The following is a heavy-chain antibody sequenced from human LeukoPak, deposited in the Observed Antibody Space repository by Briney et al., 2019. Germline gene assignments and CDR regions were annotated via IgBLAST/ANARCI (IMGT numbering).Heavy chain of an antibody. J-gene: IGHJ5*02. CDR2: ISGDNAYI. Sequence: AGGSLRLSCAASGFTFSSYSMNWVRQAPGKGLEWVSFISGDNAYIYYADSVKGRFTISRDNARNSLYLQMNSLRAEDTAIYYCAKDRVVSGRFGEVASWGQGTLVTVSS. CDR1: GFTFSSYS. V-gene: IGHV3-21*01. D-gene: IGHD3-10*01. CDR3: AKDRVVSGRFGEVAS.